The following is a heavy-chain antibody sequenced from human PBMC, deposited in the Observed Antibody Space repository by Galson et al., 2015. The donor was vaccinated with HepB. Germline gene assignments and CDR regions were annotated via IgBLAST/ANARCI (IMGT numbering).Heavy chain of an antibody. Sequence: KVSCKASGYTITSHYIHWVRQAPGQGLEWMAWINPNSGDTGYAQKFQGRVTMTRDTTINTVDMELRRLTFDDTAIYYCAREPVGAFCTSTTCPSYWYFDVWGRGSLVTASS. CDR2: INPNSGDT. J-gene: IGHJ2*01. CDR1: GYTITSHY. CDR3: AREPVGAFCTSTTCPSYWYFDV. D-gene: IGHD2-8*01. V-gene: IGHV1-2*02.